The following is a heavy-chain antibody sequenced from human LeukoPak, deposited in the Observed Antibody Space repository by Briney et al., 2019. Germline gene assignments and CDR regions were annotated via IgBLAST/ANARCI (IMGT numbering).Heavy chain of an antibody. J-gene: IGHJ6*02. CDR1: EYTFTNYY. CDR2: ISPSGGST. CDR3: AIEGRDTGVVPSYCGMDV. D-gene: IGHD2-2*01. Sequence: ASVKVSCKASEYTFTNYYINWVRQAPGQGLELMGIISPSGGSTNYAQKFQGRVTMTRDTSTTTVYMELSSLRSEDTAVYYCAIEGRDTGVVPSYCGMDVWGQGTTVTVSS. V-gene: IGHV1-46*01.